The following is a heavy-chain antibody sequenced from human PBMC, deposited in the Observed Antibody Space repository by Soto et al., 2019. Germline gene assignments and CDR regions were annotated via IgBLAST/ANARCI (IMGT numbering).Heavy chain of an antibody. CDR3: ARGRRTCTEKTCYTDVDF. Sequence: QVHLVQSGAEVKTPGASVTISCKASGYTFSDYGIHWIRQAPGQRPVWLGWILCLNDRKEYSQKFQGRISLTRHTSVSTAYMGLSRLRSEDTAVYYCARGRRTCTEKTCYTDVDFWCQGSLVSVSS. J-gene: IGHJ4*02. D-gene: IGHD2-2*02. V-gene: IGHV1-3*01. CDR1: GYTFSDYG. CDR2: ILCLNDRK.